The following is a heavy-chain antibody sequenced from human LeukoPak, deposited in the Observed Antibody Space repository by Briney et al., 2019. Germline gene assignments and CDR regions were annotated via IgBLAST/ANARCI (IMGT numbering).Heavy chain of an antibody. V-gene: IGHV4-34*01. J-gene: IGHJ4*02. D-gene: IGHD3-10*01. CDR2: INHSGST. CDR3: ARGRIYYGSGSYTY. CDR1: GVSFSGYY. Sequence: SETLSLTCAVYGVSFSGYYWSWIRQPPGKGLEWIGEINHSGSTNYNPSLKSRVTISVDTSKNQFSLKLSSVTAADTAVYYCARGRIYYGSGSYTYWGQGTLVTVSS.